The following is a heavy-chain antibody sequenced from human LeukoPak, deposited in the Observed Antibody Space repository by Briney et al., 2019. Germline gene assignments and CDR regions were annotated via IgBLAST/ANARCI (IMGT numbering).Heavy chain of an antibody. Sequence: TSETLSLTCTVSGGSISSGGYYWRWIRQHPGKGLEWIGYIYYSGSTYYNPSLKSRVTISVDTSKNQFSLKLSSVTAADTAVYYCARRYYDILTGSTLFDYWGQGTLVTVSS. CDR2: IYYSGST. CDR3: ARRYYDILTGSTLFDY. J-gene: IGHJ4*02. V-gene: IGHV4-31*03. D-gene: IGHD3-9*01. CDR1: GGSISSGGYY.